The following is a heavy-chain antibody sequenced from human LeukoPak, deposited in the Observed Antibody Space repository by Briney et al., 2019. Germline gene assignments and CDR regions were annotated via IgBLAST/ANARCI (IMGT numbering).Heavy chain of an antibody. CDR3: ARLPGPNRGIGQ. Sequence: SETLSLTCTVSGGSISGYYWSWIRQPPGKGLEWIGYIYYSGGTNYNPSLKSRVTISVDTSKNQFSLKLSSVTAADTAVYYCARLPGPNRGIGQWGRGTPVTVSS. CDR1: GGSISGYY. CDR2: IYYSGGT. D-gene: IGHD2/OR15-2a*01. J-gene: IGHJ1*01. V-gene: IGHV4-59*08.